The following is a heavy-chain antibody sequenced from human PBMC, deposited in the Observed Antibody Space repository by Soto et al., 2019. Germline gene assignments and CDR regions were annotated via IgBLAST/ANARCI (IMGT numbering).Heavy chain of an antibody. CDR1: GGTFSSYA. V-gene: IGHV1-69*01. Sequence: QVQLVQSGAEVKKPGSSVKVSCKASGGTFSSYAISWVRQAPGQGLEWMGGIIPIFGTANYAQKFQGRVTNTADESTNTAYMALRSLGSEDTAVYYCARDSGIYSSGWYGFYYFDYWGQGTLVTVSS. CDR3: ARDSGIYSSGWYGFYYFDY. D-gene: IGHD6-19*01. CDR2: IIPIFGTA. J-gene: IGHJ4*02.